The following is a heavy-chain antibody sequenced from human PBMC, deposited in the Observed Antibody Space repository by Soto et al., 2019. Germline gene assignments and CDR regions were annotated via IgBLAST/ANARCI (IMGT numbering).Heavy chain of an antibody. CDR2: ISGSGGST. Sequence: EVQLLESGGGLVQPGGSLRLSCAASGFTFSSYAMSWVRQAPGKGLEWVSAISGSGGSTYYADSVKGRFTISRDNSKNTQYLQMNSLRAEDTAVYYCAKSLPVGYSSSWYYFDYWGQGTLVTVSS. CDR3: AKSLPVGYSSSWYYFDY. V-gene: IGHV3-23*01. CDR1: GFTFSSYA. J-gene: IGHJ4*02. D-gene: IGHD6-13*01.